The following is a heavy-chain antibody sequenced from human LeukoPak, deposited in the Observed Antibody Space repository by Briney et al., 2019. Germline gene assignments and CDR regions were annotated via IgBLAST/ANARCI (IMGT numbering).Heavy chain of an antibody. V-gene: IGHV1-18*01. CDR3: ARGEGTVLFDY. Sequence: ASVKVSCKTSGYTFINYGISWVRQAPGQGLEWMGWISAYNDNTNYAQKFQGRVTMTTDTSTSTAYMELRSLRSDDTAVYFCARGEGTVLFDYWGQGTLVTVSS. D-gene: IGHD3/OR15-3a*01. CDR2: ISAYNDNT. CDR1: GYTFINYG. J-gene: IGHJ4*02.